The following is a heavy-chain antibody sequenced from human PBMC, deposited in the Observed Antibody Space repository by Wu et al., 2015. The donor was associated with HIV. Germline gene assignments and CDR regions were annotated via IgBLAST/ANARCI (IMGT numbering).Heavy chain of an antibody. Sequence: QVQLVQSGAELKKPGASVKVSCKVSGDSLTKLSIHWVRQAPGKGLEWMGGFDPEDGKIIYAQRFQGRVTMTEDISADTAYMRLTCLTSDDTAIYFCAAKFRDIWSIGLPHWGQGTLV. CDR2: FDPEDGKI. CDR3: AAKFRDIWSIGLPH. V-gene: IGHV1-24*01. D-gene: IGHD1-26*01. J-gene: IGHJ1*01. CDR1: GDSLTKLS.